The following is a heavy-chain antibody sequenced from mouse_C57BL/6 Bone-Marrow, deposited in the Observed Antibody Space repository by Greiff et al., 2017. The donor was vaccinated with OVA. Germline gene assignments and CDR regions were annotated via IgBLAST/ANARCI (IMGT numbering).Heavy chain of an antibody. CDR1: GYTFTSYD. J-gene: IGHJ2*01. CDR2: IYPRDGST. Sequence: VKLMESGPELVKPGASVKLSCKASGYTFTSYDINWVKQRPGQGLEWIGWIYPRDGSTKYNEKFKGKATLTVDTSSSTAYMELHSLTSEDSAVYFCATLDLLWLRRTHYWGQGTTLTVSS. CDR3: ATLDLLWLRRTHY. V-gene: IGHV1-85*01. D-gene: IGHD2-2*01.